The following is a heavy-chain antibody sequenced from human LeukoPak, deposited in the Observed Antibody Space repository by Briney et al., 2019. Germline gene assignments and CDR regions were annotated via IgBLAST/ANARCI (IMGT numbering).Heavy chain of an antibody. CDR1: GGTFSSYA. Sequence: GASVKVSCKASGGTFSSYAISWVRQAPGQGLEWMGRIIPIFGTANYAQKFQGRVTITTDESTSTAYMELSSLRSEDTAVYHCAREAVLIRYYYDSSGYVGFWFDPWGQETLVTVSS. D-gene: IGHD3-22*01. CDR2: IIPIFGTA. CDR3: AREAVLIRYYYDSSGYVGFWFDP. V-gene: IGHV1-69*05. J-gene: IGHJ5*02.